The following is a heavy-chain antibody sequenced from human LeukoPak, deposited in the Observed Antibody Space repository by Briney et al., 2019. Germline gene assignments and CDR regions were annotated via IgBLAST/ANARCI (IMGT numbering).Heavy chain of an antibody. V-gene: IGHV3-66*01. CDR3: AGGARRQQPFDY. CDR1: GFTFSSYS. J-gene: IGHJ4*02. Sequence: GGSLRLSCAASGFTFSSYSMNWVRQAPGKGLEWVSVIYSGGSTYYADSVKGRFTISRDNSKNTLYLQMNSLRAEDTAVYYCAGGARRQQPFDYWGQGTLVTVSS. CDR2: IYSGGST. D-gene: IGHD6-13*01.